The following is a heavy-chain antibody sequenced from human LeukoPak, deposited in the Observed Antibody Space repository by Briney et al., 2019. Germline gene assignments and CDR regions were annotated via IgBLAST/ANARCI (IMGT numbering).Heavy chain of an antibody. CDR2: ISSSSSYI. V-gene: IGHV3-21*01. CDR1: GFTFSSYS. Sequence: GGSLRLSCAASGFTFSSYSMNWVRQAPGKGLEWVSSISSSSSYIYYADSVKGRFTISRDNAKNSLYLQMNSLRAEDTAVYYCARDGSSGYPQRTTYFDYWGQGTLVTVSS. J-gene: IGHJ4*02. D-gene: IGHD3-22*01. CDR3: ARDGSSGYPQRTTYFDY.